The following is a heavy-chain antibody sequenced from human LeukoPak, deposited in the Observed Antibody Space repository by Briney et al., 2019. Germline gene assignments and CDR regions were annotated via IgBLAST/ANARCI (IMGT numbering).Heavy chain of an antibody. CDR2: ISSSSTTI. J-gene: IGHJ3*02. D-gene: IGHD3-22*01. CDR3: ARDPRFRRLDWAVVVAKSPDAFDI. V-gene: IGHV3-48*01. CDR1: GFAFSSYS. Sequence: QPGGSLRLSCAASGFAFSSYSMIWVRQAPGKGLEWVSYISSSSTTIYYADSVKGRFTISRDNAKNSLYLQMNSLRAEDTAVYYCARDPRFRRLDWAVVVAKSPDAFDIWGQGTMVTVSS.